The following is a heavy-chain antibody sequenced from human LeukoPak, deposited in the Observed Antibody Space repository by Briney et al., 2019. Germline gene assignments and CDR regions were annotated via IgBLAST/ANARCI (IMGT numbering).Heavy chain of an antibody. Sequence: PSQTLSLTCTVSGGSISSGSYYWSWIRQPAGKGLEWIGRIYTSGSTNYNPSLKSRVTISVDTSKNQFSLKLSSVTAADTAVYYCARSHTVVTPSWFDPWGQGTLVTVSS. V-gene: IGHV4-61*02. CDR3: ARSHTVVTPSWFDP. J-gene: IGHJ5*02. D-gene: IGHD4-23*01. CDR1: GGSISSGSYY. CDR2: IYTSGST.